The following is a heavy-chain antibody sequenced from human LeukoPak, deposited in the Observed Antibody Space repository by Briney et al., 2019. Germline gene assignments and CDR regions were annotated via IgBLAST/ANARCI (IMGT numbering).Heavy chain of an antibody. CDR3: NGANAER. J-gene: IGHJ1*01. Sequence: GGSLRLSCAASGFTFSSYWMHWVRQAPGKGLVWVSGINTDGSRTFYADSVKGRFTISRDNAKDTLYLQMNSLRADDTAVYYCNGANAERWGQGTLVTVSS. V-gene: IGHV3-74*01. CDR1: GFTFSSYW. D-gene: IGHD2-8*01. CDR2: INTDGSRT.